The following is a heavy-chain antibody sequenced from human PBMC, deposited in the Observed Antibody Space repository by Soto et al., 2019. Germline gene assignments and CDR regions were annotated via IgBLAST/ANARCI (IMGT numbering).Heavy chain of an antibody. J-gene: IGHJ3*02. D-gene: IGHD1-26*01. V-gene: IGHV1-69*06. CDR2: IIPIFGTA. CDR1: GGTFSSYA. CDR3: AREAEDSGSQTAFDI. Sequence: WASVKVSCKASGGTFSSYAISWVRQAPGQGLEWMGGIIPIFGTANYAQKFQGRVTITADKSTSTAYMELSSLRSEDTAVYYCAREAEDSGSQTAFDIWGQGTMVTVSS.